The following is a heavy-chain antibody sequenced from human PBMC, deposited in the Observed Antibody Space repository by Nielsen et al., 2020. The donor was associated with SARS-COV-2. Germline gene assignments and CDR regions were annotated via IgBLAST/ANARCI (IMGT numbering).Heavy chain of an antibody. Sequence: SETLSLTCTVSGGSISSYYWSWIRQPPGKGLEWIGYIYYSGSTNYNPSLKSRVTISVDTSKNQFSLKLSSVTAADTAVYYCARGFSGYQLLYSDYYYYMDVWGKGTTVTVSS. CDR2: IYYSGST. V-gene: IGHV4-59*01. D-gene: IGHD2-2*02. CDR3: ARGFSGYQLLYSDYYYYMDV. CDR1: GGSISSYY. J-gene: IGHJ6*03.